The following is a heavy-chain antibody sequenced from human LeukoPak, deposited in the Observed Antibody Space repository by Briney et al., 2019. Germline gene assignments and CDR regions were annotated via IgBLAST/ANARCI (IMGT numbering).Heavy chain of an antibody. D-gene: IGHD2-2*01. CDR1: GYSISTGYY. CDR2: IYHSGST. J-gene: IGHJ5*02. Sequence: SETLSLTCAVSGYSISTGYYWGWIRQPPGKRLEWIGTIYHSGSTYYNPSLKSRVTISVDTSKNQFSLKLSSVTAADTALYYCARSKCGSTSCYGGNWFDPWGQGTLVTVSS. CDR3: ARSKCGSTSCYGGNWFDP. V-gene: IGHV4-38-2*01.